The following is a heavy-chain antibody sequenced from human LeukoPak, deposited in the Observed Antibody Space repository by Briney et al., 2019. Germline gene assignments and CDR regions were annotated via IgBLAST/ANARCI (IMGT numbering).Heavy chain of an antibody. CDR2: FNPSDGSA. D-gene: IGHD3-22*01. V-gene: IGHV1-46*01. CDR3: ARDRRYYDTSDSFEYFQH. Sequence: ASVKVCCKASGYTFTNCYIHWVRPAPGQGLAWMGIFNPSDGSATYTQKLKGRVTMTGDTSTSTVYMELSSLRSEDTAVYYCARDRRYYDTSDSFEYFQHWGQGTLVTVSS. J-gene: IGHJ1*01. CDR1: GYTFTNCY.